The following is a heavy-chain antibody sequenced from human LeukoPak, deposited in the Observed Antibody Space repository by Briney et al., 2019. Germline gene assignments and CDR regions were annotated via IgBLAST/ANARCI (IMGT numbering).Heavy chain of an antibody. CDR3: ARVEADYGDYLFDY. D-gene: IGHD4-17*01. CDR1: GYTFTGYY. J-gene: IGHJ4*02. CDR2: INPNSGGT. Sequence: GASVKVSCKASGYTFTGYYMHWVRQAPGQGLEWMGWINPNSGGTNYAQKFQGRVTMTRDTSMSTAYMELSRLRSDDTAVYYCARVEADYGDYLFDYWGQGTLVTVSS. V-gene: IGHV1-2*02.